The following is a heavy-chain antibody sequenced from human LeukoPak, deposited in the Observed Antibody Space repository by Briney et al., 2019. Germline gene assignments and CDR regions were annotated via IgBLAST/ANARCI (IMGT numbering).Heavy chain of an antibody. CDR2: IYYTGST. CDR1: GDSISSSHYY. Sequence: SETLSLTCTVSGDSISSSHYYWGWIRQPPGKGLEWIGSIYYTGSTYYNPSLKSRVTISVDTSKKQFSLKLSSVTAADTAVYYCARYDSRSYYGNAFDMWGQGTMVTVSS. D-gene: IGHD3-22*01. J-gene: IGHJ3*02. V-gene: IGHV4-39*01. CDR3: ARYDSRSYYGNAFDM.